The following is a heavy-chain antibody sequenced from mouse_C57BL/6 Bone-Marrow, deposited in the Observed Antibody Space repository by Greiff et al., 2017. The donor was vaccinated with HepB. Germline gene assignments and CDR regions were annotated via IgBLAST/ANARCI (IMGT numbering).Heavy chain of an antibody. CDR3: ARGDSSGYGYYFDY. CDR2: INPNNGGT. D-gene: IGHD3-2*02. J-gene: IGHJ2*01. CDR1: GYTFTDYN. Sequence: VQLQQSGPELVKPGASVKIPCKASGYTFTDYNMDWVKQSHGKSLEWIGDINPNNGGTIYNQKFKGKATLTVDKSSSTAYMELRSLTSEDTAVYYCARGDSSGYGYYFDYWGQGTTLTVSS. V-gene: IGHV1-18*01.